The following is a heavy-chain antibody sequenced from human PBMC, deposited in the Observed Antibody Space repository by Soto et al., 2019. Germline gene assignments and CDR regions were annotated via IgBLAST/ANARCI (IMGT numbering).Heavy chain of an antibody. V-gene: IGHV1-18*01. J-gene: IGHJ6*02. Sequence: QVRLVQSGSEVKKLGASVKVSCKSSDNTFTHYGINWVRQAPGQGLEWMGWISGYNGNTKYAQKFQDRVTMTADTSTRTDFMEVRSLTSADTGVYFCAATGGNYFGLDVWGQGTTVTVSS. D-gene: IGHD2-8*02. CDR3: AATGGNYFGLDV. CDR2: ISGYNGNT. CDR1: DNTFTHYG.